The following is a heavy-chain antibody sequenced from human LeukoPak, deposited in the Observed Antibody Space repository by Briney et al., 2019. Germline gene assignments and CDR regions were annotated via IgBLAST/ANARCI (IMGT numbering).Heavy chain of an antibody. J-gene: IGHJ4*02. CDR3: AKEYYYGSGSLVSFDY. D-gene: IGHD3-10*01. V-gene: IGHV3-23*01. CDR1: GFTFSSYA. Sequence: PGGSLRLSCAASGFTFSSYAMSWVRQAPGKGLEWVSAISGSGGSTYYADSVKGRFTISRDNSKNTLYLQMNSLRAEDTAVYYCAKEYYYGSGSLVSFDYWGQGTLVTVSS. CDR2: ISGSGGST.